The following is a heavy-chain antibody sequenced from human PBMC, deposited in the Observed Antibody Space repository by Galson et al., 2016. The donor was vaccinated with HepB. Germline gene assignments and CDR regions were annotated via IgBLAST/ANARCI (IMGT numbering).Heavy chain of an antibody. D-gene: IGHD3-22*01. CDR1: GGSISNYY. V-gene: IGHV4-59*01. CDR3: ARRAGDSRCYDFFYYFDS. J-gene: IGHJ4*02. CDR2: VYHSGST. Sequence: SETLSLTCAVSGGSISNYYWSWIRQPPGKGLEWIGFVYHSGSTDYNPALTSRVTISVDTSKSQFSLKLSSVTAADTAISYGARRAGDSRCYDFFYYFDSWGQGTLVTVSS.